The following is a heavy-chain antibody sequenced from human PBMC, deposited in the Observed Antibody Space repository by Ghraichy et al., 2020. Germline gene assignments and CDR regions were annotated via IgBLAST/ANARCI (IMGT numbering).Heavy chain of an antibody. D-gene: IGHD2-15*01. CDR3: TRGTFCIGGSCWSRAFDI. Sequence: SETLSLTCAVNGGSFSNYYWSWVRQPPGKGLEWIGEINHVGITNYNPSLKSRLTISADTSKNYVSLNLSSVTAADTAVYCCTRGTFCIGGSCWSRAFDIWGQGTVVTVSS. CDR1: GGSFSNYY. V-gene: IGHV4-34*01. CDR2: INHVGIT. J-gene: IGHJ3*02.